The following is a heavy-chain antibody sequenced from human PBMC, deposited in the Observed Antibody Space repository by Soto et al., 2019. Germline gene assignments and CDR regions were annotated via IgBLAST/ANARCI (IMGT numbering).Heavy chain of an antibody. CDR2: MNPKSGET. Sequence: QVQLVQSGAEVKRPGASMKVSCKASGYTFTNYYMHWVRQAPGQGLEWMGWMNPKSGETDYAQKFQGRVTMTRDTSISTVYMELSNLRSEDTAVYYCARLATYYYDTSGYNYVEYHFDYWGQGTLVTLSS. V-gene: IGHV1-8*02. D-gene: IGHD3-22*01. CDR3: ARLATYYYDTSGYNYVEYHFDY. CDR1: GYTFTNYY. J-gene: IGHJ4*02.